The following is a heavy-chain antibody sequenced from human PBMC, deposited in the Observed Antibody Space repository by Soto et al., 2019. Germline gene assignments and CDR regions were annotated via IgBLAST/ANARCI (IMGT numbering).Heavy chain of an antibody. D-gene: IGHD2-15*01. CDR2: INTDNGET. CDR1: GYTFTTYG. CDR3: ARDRAPSAPPVSGDFLH. Sequence: ASLKVSCKASGYTFTTYGINWVRQAPGQGLEWMGWINTDNGETSYAQKLQGRVTLTTDTSTSTAYMELRSLGSDDSAVYYCARDRAPSAPPVSGDFLHWGQGTLVTVSS. J-gene: IGHJ1*01. V-gene: IGHV1-18*01.